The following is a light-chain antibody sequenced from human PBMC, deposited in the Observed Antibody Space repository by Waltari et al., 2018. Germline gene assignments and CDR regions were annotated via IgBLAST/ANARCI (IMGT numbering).Light chain of an antibody. Sequence: DIVMTQSPDSLAVSLGERATIDCTSSQSVLYSSTNKNYLAWYQQKPGQPPKLLLYWSSTRESGVPDRFSGSGSGTAFTLTISSLQAEDVAVYYCQQYYTTPLTFGGGTKVEIK. J-gene: IGKJ4*01. V-gene: IGKV4-1*01. CDR3: QQYYTTPLT. CDR1: QSVLYSSTNKNY. CDR2: WSS.